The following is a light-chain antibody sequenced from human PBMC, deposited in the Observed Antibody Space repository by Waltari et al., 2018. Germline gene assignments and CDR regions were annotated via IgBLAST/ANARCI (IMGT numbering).Light chain of an antibody. Sequence: DIQMTQSPSTLSASVGDRVTITCRASQSISTWLAWYQQRPGTAPKLLIYHASTLESGVPSRFSGSGVGTKFTLTISGLQPDDFATYYCQHYNRESRLFGQGTKVEIK. V-gene: IGKV1-5*01. CDR1: QSISTW. CDR2: HAS. CDR3: QHYNRESRL. J-gene: IGKJ1*01.